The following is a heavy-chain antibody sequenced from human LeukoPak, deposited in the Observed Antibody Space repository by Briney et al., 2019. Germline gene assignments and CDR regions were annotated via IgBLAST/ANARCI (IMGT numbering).Heavy chain of an antibody. D-gene: IGHD3-3*01. V-gene: IGHV1-18*01. CDR1: GYTFTSYG. J-gene: IGHJ5*01. CDR2: ISAYNGNT. Sequence: ASVTVSCKASGYTFTSYGIRWVRPAPGQGLEWMGWISAYNGNTNYAQKLQGRVTMTTDTSTSTAYMELRSLRSDDTAVYYCARVAIFGVGGWFDPWGQGTLVTVSS. CDR3: ARVAIFGVGGWFDP.